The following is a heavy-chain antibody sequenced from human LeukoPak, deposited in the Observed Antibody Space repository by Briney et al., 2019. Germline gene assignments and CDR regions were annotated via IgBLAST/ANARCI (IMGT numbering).Heavy chain of an antibody. Sequence: PSETLSLTCTVSGGSISSYYWSWIRRPPGKGLEWIGYIYYSGSTNYNPSLKSRVTLSVDTSKNQFSLKLSSVTAADTAVYYCARVHYYDGGGFDYWGQGTLVTVSS. CDR2: IYYSGST. CDR1: GGSISSYY. CDR3: ARVHYYDGGGFDY. D-gene: IGHD3-22*01. J-gene: IGHJ4*02. V-gene: IGHV4-59*01.